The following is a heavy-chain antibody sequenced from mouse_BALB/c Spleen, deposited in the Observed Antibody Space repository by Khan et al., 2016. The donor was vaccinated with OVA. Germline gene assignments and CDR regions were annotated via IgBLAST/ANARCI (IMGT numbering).Heavy chain of an antibody. CDR2: IRYDGDS. Sequence: EVQLVESGPGLVKPSQSLSLTCSVTGYSITSGYFWNWIRQFPGNKLEWMGYIRYDGDSNYNPSLKNRITITRDTSKNRFFRKLNSLMPEDTATIYCARGGSSGPAWFTYWGPGTLVTVSA. J-gene: IGHJ3*01. V-gene: IGHV3-6*02. CDR1: GYSITSGYF. CDR3: ARGGSSGPAWFTY. D-gene: IGHD3-1*01.